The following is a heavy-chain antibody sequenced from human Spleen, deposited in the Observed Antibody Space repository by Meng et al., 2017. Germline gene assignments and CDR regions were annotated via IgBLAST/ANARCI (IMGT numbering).Heavy chain of an antibody. CDR3: ARGTPGRSYSDY. V-gene: IGHV1-18*01. CDR1: EYPFTGYG. D-gene: IGHD3-10*01. CDR2: LCAHDGDT. J-gene: IGHJ4*02. Sequence: VQPVQAGAEVKKPGGSVNVPCKASEYPFTGYGVSWVRQAPGQGLEWMARLCAHDGDTSHAPKFQGRVTVSVDRPTATAYMELRSLRSDDTAVYYCARGTPGRSYSDYWGQGTLVTVSS.